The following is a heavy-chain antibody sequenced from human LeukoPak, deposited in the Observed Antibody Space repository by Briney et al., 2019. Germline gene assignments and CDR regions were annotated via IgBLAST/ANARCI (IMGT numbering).Heavy chain of an antibody. D-gene: IGHD3-10*01. Sequence: PSETLSLTCTVSGVSISSGSYYWSWIRQPAGKGLEWIGRIYTSGYTNYNPSLKSRVTISVDTSKNQSSLRLSSVTAADTAVYYCAREVSDGGSYYYYYMDVWGKGTTVTISS. J-gene: IGHJ6*03. CDR2: IYTSGYT. CDR3: AREVSDGGSYYYYYMDV. V-gene: IGHV4-61*02. CDR1: GVSISSGSYY.